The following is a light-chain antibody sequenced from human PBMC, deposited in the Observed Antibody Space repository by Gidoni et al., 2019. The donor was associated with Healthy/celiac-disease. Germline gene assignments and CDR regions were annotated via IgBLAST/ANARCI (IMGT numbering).Light chain of an antibody. CDR2: LGS. V-gene: IGKV2-28*01. CDR1: QSLLHSNGYNY. J-gene: IGKJ3*01. CDR3: MQALQTPRT. Sequence: DIVMTQFPLSLPVTPGEPASIPCRSSQSLLHSNGYNYLDWYLQKPGQSPQLLIYLGSNRASGVPDRFSGSGSGTDFTLKISKVEAEDVGVYYCMQALQTPRTFXPXTKVDIK.